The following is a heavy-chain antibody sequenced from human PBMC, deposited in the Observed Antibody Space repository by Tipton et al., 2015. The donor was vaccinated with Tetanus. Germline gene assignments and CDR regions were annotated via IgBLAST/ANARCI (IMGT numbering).Heavy chain of an antibody. CDR2: IKLSGAST. V-gene: IGHV1-46*01. J-gene: IGHJ4*02. Sequence: QVQLVQSGAEVKKPGASVKVSCQSSGYTFGNYYMHWVRQAPGQGLEWMGIIKLSGASTGYAQKFQGRVALTRDTSTSTVYMELRSLRSDDTALYYCAREDYVTAVDYWGQGTLVTVSS. CDR1: GYTFGNYY. D-gene: IGHD2-21*02. CDR3: AREDYVTAVDY.